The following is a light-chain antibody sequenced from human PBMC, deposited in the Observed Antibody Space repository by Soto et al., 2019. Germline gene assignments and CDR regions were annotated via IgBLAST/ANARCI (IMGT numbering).Light chain of an antibody. CDR2: KVS. J-gene: IGKJ4*01. Sequence: DVVMTQSPLSLSVTLGQPASISCRSSQGLVHSNGDTYLIWFQQRPGQSPRRLIYKVSKRDSGVPDRFSDSGSGNDFTLKISRVEAEDVGVYYCMQTTHWPLTFGGGTKVEIK. V-gene: IGKV2-30*02. CDR3: MQTTHWPLT. CDR1: QGLVHSNGDTY.